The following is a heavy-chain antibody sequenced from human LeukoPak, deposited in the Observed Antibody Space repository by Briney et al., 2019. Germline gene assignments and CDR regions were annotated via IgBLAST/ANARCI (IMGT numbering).Heavy chain of an antibody. Sequence: PSETLSLTCTVSGGSINSYYWGWIRQPAGKGLEWIGRIYTTGSTNYNPSLKSRVTISVDTSKNQFSLKLTSVTAADTAMYYCARAGYTISYHSLDYWGQGTLVTVSS. D-gene: IGHD1-1*01. V-gene: IGHV4-4*07. CDR1: GGSINSYY. J-gene: IGHJ4*02. CDR3: ARAGYTISYHSLDY. CDR2: IYTTGST.